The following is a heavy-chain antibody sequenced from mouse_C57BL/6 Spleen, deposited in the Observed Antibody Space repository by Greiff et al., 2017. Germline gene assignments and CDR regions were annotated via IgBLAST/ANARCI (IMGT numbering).Heavy chain of an antibody. D-gene: IGHD2-5*01. J-gene: IGHJ2*01. Sequence: QVQLQQPGTELVKPGASVKLSCKASGYTFTSYWMPWVKQRPGQGLEWIGNINPSSGGTNYNEKFKSKATLTVDKSSSTAYMQLSSLTSEDSAVYYCARSASYYSNPYFDYGGQGTTLTVSS. CDR3: ARSASYYSNPYFDY. CDR2: INPSSGGT. V-gene: IGHV1-53*01. CDR1: GYTFTSYW.